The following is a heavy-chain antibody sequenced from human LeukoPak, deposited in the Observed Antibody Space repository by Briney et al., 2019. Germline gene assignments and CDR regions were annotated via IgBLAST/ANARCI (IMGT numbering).Heavy chain of an antibody. V-gene: IGHV3-48*01. CDR2: INSKSDDI. D-gene: IGHD3-16*01. Sequence: GGSLRLSCAASGFTFRSYSMNWVRQAPGKGLEWLSYINSKSDDIYHADSVKGRFTVSRDNAKNSLYLQMNNLRVEDTAVYYCARAEETTWGIDPWGQGTLVTVSS. CDR1: GFTFRSYS. CDR3: ARAEETTWGIDP. J-gene: IGHJ5*02.